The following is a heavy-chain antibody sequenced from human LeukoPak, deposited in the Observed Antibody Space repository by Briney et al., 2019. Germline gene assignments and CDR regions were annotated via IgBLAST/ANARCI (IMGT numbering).Heavy chain of an antibody. V-gene: IGHV1-46*01. CDR2: INPSGGST. CDR3: ARDSSLRYYGTGSYYPPPFLDY. CDR1: GYTFTSYY. J-gene: IGHJ4*02. D-gene: IGHD3-10*01. Sequence: GASVKVSCKASGYTFTSYYMHWVRQAPGQGLEWMGIINPSGGSTSYAQKFQGRVTMTRDMSTSTVYMELSSLRSEDTSVYYCARDSSLRYYGTGSYYPPPFLDYWGQGTLVTVSS.